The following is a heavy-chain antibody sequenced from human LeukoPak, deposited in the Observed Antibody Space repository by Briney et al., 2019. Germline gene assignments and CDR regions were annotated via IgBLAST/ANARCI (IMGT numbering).Heavy chain of an antibody. V-gene: IGHV1-69*04. CDR3: ARDFGAIAVDYYFDY. J-gene: IGHJ4*02. CDR1: GGTFSSYA. D-gene: IGHD6-19*01. CDR2: IIPIFGIA. Sequence: ASVKVSCKASGGTFSSYAISWVRQAPGQGLEWMGRIIPIFGIANYARKFQGRVTITADKSTSTAYMELSSLRSEDTAVYYCARDFGAIAVDYYFDYWGQGTLVSVSS.